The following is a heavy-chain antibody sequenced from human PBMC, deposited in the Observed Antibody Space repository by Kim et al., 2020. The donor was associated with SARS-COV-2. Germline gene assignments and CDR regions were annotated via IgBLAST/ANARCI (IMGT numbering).Heavy chain of an antibody. Sequence: ETLSLTCTASGGSISDYYLSWIRQSPGKGLEWIAFIYHSGSTNYNPYLMSGVTISLDTYKNKFSLKLSSVTAADTAVYYYARKGGGLYYFDY. J-gene: IGHJ4*01. CDR2: IYHSGST. CDR1: GGSISDYY. D-gene: IGHD3-16*01. V-gene: IGHV4-59*08. CDR3: ARKGGGLYYFDY.